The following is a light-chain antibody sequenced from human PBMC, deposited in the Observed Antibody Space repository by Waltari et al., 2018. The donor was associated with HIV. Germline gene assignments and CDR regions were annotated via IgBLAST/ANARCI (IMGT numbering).Light chain of an antibody. J-gene: IGKJ4*01. V-gene: IGKV4-1*01. CDR3: QQYYSVPLT. Sequence: DIVMTQSPDPLAVSLGERATIHCKSSQSVLYNSNNKNYLAWYQHKPGQSPNLLIYWASTRESGVPDRFSGSGSGTDFTLTISSLQAEDVAVYYCQQYYSVPLTFGGGTKVEIK. CDR1: QSVLYNSNNKNY. CDR2: WAS.